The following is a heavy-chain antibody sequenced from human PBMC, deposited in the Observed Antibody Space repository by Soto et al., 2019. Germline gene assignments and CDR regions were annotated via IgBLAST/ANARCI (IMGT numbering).Heavy chain of an antibody. CDR3: ARETSSGWRGALDI. V-gene: IGHV6-1*01. Sequence: SQTLSLTCAISGDSVSSNSVAWNWIRQSPSRGLEWLGRTYYRSRWFNDYAVSVKSPITINPDTSKNQFSLQLNSVTPEDTAVYYCARETSSGWRGALDIRGQGTMVTVSS. CDR2: TYYRSRWFN. D-gene: IGHD6-19*01. J-gene: IGHJ3*02. CDR1: GDSVSSNSVA.